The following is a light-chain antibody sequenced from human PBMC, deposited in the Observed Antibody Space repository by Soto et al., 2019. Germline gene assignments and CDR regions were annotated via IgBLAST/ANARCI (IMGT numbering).Light chain of an antibody. Sequence: DIVLTQSPCTLSSSTGERVVITCRAGQSVDGRYFGWYQQRPGQPPRLLLYGVSTWATGIPYRFSGSGSGTEFILTISSLFPDDFAIYYCQQYGRYWTFGQGTKVDI. J-gene: IGKJ1*01. CDR3: QQYGRYWT. V-gene: IGKV3-20*01. CDR2: GVS. CDR1: QSVDGRY.